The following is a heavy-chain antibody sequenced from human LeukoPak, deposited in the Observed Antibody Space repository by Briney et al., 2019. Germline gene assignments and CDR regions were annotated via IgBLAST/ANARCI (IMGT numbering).Heavy chain of an antibody. V-gene: IGHV1-24*01. CDR3: ATNYNFWSGLGARRWFDP. CDR2: FDPEDDET. CDR1: GYTLTELS. J-gene: IGHJ5*02. D-gene: IGHD3-3*01. Sequence: ASVEVSCKVSGYTLTELSMHWVRQAPGKGLEWMGGFDPEDDETIYAQKFQGRVTMTEDTSTDTAYIELSSLRSEDTAVYYCATNYNFWSGLGARRWFDPWGQGTLVTVSS.